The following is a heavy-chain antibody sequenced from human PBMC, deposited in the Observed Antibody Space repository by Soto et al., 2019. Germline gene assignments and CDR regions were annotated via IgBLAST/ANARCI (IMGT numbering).Heavy chain of an antibody. J-gene: IGHJ4*02. CDR3: ARVLYYGDYVLPLDY. Sequence: QVQLVESGGGVVQPGRSLRLSCAASGFTFSSYGMHWVRQAPGKGLEWVAVIWYDGSNKYYADSVKDRFTISRDNSKNTLYLQMNSLRAEDTAVYYCARVLYYGDYVLPLDYWGQGTLVTVSS. V-gene: IGHV3-33*01. CDR2: IWYDGSNK. D-gene: IGHD4-17*01. CDR1: GFTFSSYG.